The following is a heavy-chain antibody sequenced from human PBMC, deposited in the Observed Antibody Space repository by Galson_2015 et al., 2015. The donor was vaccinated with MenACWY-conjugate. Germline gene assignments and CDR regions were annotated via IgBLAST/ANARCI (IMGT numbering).Heavy chain of an antibody. CDR3: ARERGPYDAFDV. CDR1: GFSLGSCG. D-gene: IGHD3-10*01. CDR2: IWYNGINN. V-gene: IGHV3-33*01. Sequence: SLRLSCAASGFSLGSCGMHWVRQAPGKGLEWLAVIWYNGINNYYAASVRGRFTISRDDSKHSLLLQMNSLRDDDTAVYYCARERGPYDAFDVWGQGTMVTVSS. J-gene: IGHJ3*01.